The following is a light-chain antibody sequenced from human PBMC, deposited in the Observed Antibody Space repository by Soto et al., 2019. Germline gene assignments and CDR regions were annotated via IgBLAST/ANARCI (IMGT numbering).Light chain of an antibody. V-gene: IGLV2-14*01. CDR1: SSDVGGYNS. CDR3: SSYISSISLGV. Sequence: QSALTQPASVSGSPGKSITISCTGTSSDVGGYNSVSWYQQHPGKAPKLMIYDVSNRPSVVSNRFSGSKSGNTASLTISGLQAEDEADYYCSSYISSISLGVFGGGTKVTVL. J-gene: IGLJ3*02. CDR2: DVS.